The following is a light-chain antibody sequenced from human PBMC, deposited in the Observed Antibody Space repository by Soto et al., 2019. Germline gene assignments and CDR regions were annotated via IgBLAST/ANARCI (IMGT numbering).Light chain of an antibody. J-gene: IGLJ3*02. CDR3: QSYDGNCLWV. CDR2: ANK. CDR1: SSNIGAGFD. V-gene: IGLV1-40*01. Sequence: QSVLTQPPSVAGAPGQRVTISCAGSSSNIGAGFDVHWYQQLPGTAPKLLIYANKNRPSGVPDRVAGSKSGTSASLAITGLQAEDEAEYYCQSYDGNCLWVFGGGTKLPVL.